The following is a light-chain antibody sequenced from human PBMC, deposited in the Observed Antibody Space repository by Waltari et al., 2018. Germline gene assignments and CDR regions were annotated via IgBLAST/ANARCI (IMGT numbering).Light chain of an antibody. CDR3: QQYHDYWT. Sequence: DIQMTQSPSTLSASIGDRVTITCRASESINSWLAWYQQRPGEAPKLRIYKASSLESGVPSRFSASGSGTEFTLTISSLQPDDFATYYCQQYHDYWTFGQGTKVEIK. CDR2: KAS. V-gene: IGKV1-5*03. J-gene: IGKJ1*01. CDR1: ESINSW.